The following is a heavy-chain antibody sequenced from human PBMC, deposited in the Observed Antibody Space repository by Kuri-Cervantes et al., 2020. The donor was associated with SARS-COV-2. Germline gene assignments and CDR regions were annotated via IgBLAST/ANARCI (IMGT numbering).Heavy chain of an antibody. J-gene: IGHJ4*02. Sequence: GSLRLSCTVSGGSISSSSYYWGWIRQPPGKGLEWIGSIYYSGSTNYNPSLKSRVTISVDTSKNQFSLKLSSVTAADTAVCYCAKDKSVNFAKNYFDYWGQGTLVTVSS. CDR1: GGSISSSSYY. CDR2: IYYSGST. CDR3: AKDKSVNFAKNYFDY. V-gene: IGHV4-39*07. D-gene: IGHD3-9*01.